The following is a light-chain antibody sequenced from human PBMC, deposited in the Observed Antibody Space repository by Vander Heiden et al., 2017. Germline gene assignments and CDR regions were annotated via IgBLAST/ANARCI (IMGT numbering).Light chain of an antibody. Sequence: EIVLTQSPATLSLSPGERATLSCRASQSVSSYLAWYQQKPGQAPRLLIYDASNRATGIPARFSGSGYGTDFTLTISSLEQEDFAVYYCQQRSNWPPLTFGGGTKVEIK. J-gene: IGKJ4*01. CDR3: QQRSNWPPLT. V-gene: IGKV3-11*01. CDR2: DAS. CDR1: QSVSSY.